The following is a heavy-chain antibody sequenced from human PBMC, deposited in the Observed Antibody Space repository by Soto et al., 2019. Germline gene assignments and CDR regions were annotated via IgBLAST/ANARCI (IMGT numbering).Heavy chain of an antibody. V-gene: IGHV5-51*01. CDR3: AREDTAMSNNWFDP. J-gene: IGHJ5*02. D-gene: IGHD5-18*01. Sequence: VESLKVSCKGSGYSFTSYWIGWVRQMPGKGLEWMGIIYPGDSDTRYSPTFQGQVTISADKSISTAYLQWSSLKASDTAMYYCAREDTAMSNNWFDPWGQGTLVTVSS. CDR2: IYPGDSDT. CDR1: GYSFTSYW.